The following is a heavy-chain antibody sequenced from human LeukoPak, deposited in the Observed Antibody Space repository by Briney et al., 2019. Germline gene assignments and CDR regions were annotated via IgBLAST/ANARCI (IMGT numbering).Heavy chain of an antibody. Sequence: SETLSLTCTVSGGSISSYYWSWIRQPPGKGLEWIGYIYYSGSTNYNPSLKSRVTISVDTSKNQLSLKLSSVTAADTAVYYCARLSEIDAFDIWGQGTMVTVSS. J-gene: IGHJ3*02. CDR1: GGSISSYY. CDR2: IYYSGST. V-gene: IGHV4-59*08. D-gene: IGHD3-16*02. CDR3: ARLSEIDAFDI.